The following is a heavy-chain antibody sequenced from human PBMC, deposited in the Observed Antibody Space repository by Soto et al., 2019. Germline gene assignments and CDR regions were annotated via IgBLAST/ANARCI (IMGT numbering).Heavy chain of an antibody. Sequence: EVHVVESGGDLVQPGGSLRLSCAASGFNFNTYWMSWVRQAPGKGLEWVTNMNHDGSLIYYLDSVKGRFTISRDNAKNLLFLQMNSLRAEDTAVYYCAKYSGSYSFENWGQGTLVTVSS. CDR3: AKYSGSYSFEN. V-gene: IGHV3-7*02. J-gene: IGHJ4*02. CDR1: GFNFNTYW. CDR2: MNHDGSLI. D-gene: IGHD1-26*01.